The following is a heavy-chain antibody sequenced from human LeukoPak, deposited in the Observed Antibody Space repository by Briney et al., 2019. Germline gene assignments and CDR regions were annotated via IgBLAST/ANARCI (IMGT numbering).Heavy chain of an antibody. CDR1: GFTFSNYA. CDR3: AKPQTIFGVVITLYYFDY. V-gene: IGHV3-30*02. J-gene: IGHJ4*02. CDR2: IKHDGSNQ. D-gene: IGHD3-3*01. Sequence: GGSLRLSCAASGFTFSNYAMHWVRQAPGSGLEWVAFIKHDGSNQNYADSVKGRFTISRDNSKNTLYLQMNSLRAEDTAVYYCAKPQTIFGVVITLYYFDYWGQGTLVTVSS.